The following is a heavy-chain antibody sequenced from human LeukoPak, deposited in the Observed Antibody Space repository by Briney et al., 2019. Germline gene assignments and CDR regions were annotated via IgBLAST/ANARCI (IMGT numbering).Heavy chain of an antibody. CDR2: IWYDGSGK. CDR1: GFTFSRYS. V-gene: IGHV3-33*01. Sequence: GGSLRLSCAASGFTFSRYSMRWVRQAPGKGLEWVAIIWYDGSGKYYADSVKGRFTISRDNSNNTLFLQMNSLRVEDTALYYCARDYSSSWDYWGQGTLVTVSS. J-gene: IGHJ4*02. CDR3: ARDYSSSWDY. D-gene: IGHD6-13*01.